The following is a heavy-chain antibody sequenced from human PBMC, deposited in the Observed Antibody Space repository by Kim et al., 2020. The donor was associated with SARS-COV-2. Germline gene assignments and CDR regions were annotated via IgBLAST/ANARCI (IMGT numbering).Heavy chain of an antibody. D-gene: IGHD3-3*01. J-gene: IGHJ4*02. CDR3: ARSSILRLLEWLGRFDY. V-gene: IGHV4-39*07. Sequence: RKSRVTVSVDTSRNQFSRKLSSVTAADTAVYYCARSSILRLLEWLGRFDYWGQGTLVTISS.